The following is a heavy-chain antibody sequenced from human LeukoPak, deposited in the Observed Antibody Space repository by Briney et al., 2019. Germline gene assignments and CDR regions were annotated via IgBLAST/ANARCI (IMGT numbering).Heavy chain of an antibody. J-gene: IGHJ4*02. Sequence: PSETLSLTCTVSSGSISSSSYYWGWIRQPPGKGLEWIGSIYYSGSTYYNPSLKSRVTISVDTSKNQFSLKLSSVTAADTAVYYCARHRYCSSTSCYFFDYWGQGTLVTVSS. CDR3: ARHRYCSSTSCYFFDY. V-gene: IGHV4-39*01. CDR1: SGSISSSSYY. CDR2: IYYSGST. D-gene: IGHD2-2*01.